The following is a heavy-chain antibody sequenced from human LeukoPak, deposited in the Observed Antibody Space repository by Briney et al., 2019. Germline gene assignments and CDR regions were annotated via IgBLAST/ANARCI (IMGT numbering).Heavy chain of an antibody. Sequence: PSETLSLTCAVYGGSFSGYDWSWIRQPPGKGLEWIGYIYYSGSTYYNPSLKSRVTISVDTSKNQFSLKLSSVTAADTAVYYCARVGCSGGSCYFDYWGQGTLVTVSS. V-gene: IGHV4-30-4*08. D-gene: IGHD2-15*01. J-gene: IGHJ4*02. CDR1: GGSFSGYD. CDR3: ARVGCSGGSCYFDY. CDR2: IYYSGST.